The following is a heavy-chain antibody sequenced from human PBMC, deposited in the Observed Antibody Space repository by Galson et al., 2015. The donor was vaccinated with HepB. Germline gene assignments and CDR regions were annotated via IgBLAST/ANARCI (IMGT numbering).Heavy chain of an antibody. CDR1: GGSISSSGYY. V-gene: IGHV4-39*01. Sequence: LSLTCSVSGGSISSSGYYWGWIRQSPGRGLEWIGSINYNGRTYYNPSLNSRATLSVDTSKNQFTLKLSSVTAADTTVYYCARHRYDILTGYYYNWFDPWGQGTLVTVSS. CDR2: INYNGRT. J-gene: IGHJ5*02. CDR3: ARHRYDILTGYYYNWFDP. D-gene: IGHD3-9*01.